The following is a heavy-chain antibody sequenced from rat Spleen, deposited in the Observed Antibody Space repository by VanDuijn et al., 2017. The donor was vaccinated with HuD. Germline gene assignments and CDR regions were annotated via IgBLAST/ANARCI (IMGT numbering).Heavy chain of an antibody. V-gene: IGHV5-62*01. Sequence: VQLVESGGGLVQPGKSLKLSCSASGFTFSSYLMHWIRQVPGKGLDWVAYISSSSGTVYADAVKGRFTISRDNAKNTLYLQLNSLRSEDTAIYYCARNDYPGITGVMDAWGQGASVTVSS. CDR2: ISSSSGT. CDR1: GFTFSSYL. J-gene: IGHJ4*01. D-gene: IGHD1-4*01. CDR3: ARNDYPGITGVMDA.